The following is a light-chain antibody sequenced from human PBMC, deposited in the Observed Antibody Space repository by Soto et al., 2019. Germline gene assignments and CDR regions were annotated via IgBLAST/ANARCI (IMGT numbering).Light chain of an antibody. CDR3: NSYTSSTTLV. CDR1: SSDVGGYNY. J-gene: IGLJ2*01. V-gene: IGLV2-14*01. Sequence: QSALTQPASVSGSPGQSITISCTGTSSDVGGYNYVSWYQHHPGKVPKLLIYEVSNRPSGVSNRFSGSKSGNTASLTISGLQAEDEADYYSNSYTSSTTLVFGGGTKLTVL. CDR2: EVS.